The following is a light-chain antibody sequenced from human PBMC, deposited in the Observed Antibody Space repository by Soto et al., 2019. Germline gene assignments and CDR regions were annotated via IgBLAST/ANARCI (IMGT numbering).Light chain of an antibody. CDR1: QSISSW. J-gene: IGKJ2*01. V-gene: IGKV1-5*03. CDR3: QQYSSYLYT. Sequence: IQMTQSPSTLSASVGDRVTITCRASQSISSWLAWYQQKPGKAPKLLIYKASSLESGVPSRFSGSGSGTEFTLTISSLQPDDFATYYCQQYSSYLYTFGQGTKVDIK. CDR2: KAS.